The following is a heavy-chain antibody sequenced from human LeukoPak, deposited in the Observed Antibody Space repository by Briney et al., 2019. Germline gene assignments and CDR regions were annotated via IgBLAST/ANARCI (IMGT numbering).Heavy chain of an antibody. CDR1: GFTVSSNY. V-gene: IGHV3-74*01. J-gene: IGHJ5*02. CDR2: INSDGSST. CDR3: AREETIFGVVIPNWFDP. D-gene: IGHD3-3*01. Sequence: PGGSLRLSCAASGFTVSSNYMSWVRQAPGKGLVWVSRINSDGSSTSYADSVKGRFTISRDNAKNTLYLQMNSLRAEDTAVYYCAREETIFGVVIPNWFDPWGQGTLVTVSS.